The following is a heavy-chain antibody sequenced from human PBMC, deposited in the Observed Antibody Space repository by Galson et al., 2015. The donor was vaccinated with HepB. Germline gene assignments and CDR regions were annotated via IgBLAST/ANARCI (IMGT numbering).Heavy chain of an antibody. J-gene: IGHJ4*02. CDR1: GFTFSDYY. V-gene: IGHV3-11*06. D-gene: IGHD4-17*01. CDR3: ARVADSDYGDHAHFDS. Sequence: SLRLSCAASGFTFSDYYMSWIRQAPGKGLEWLSYISSSTIYTNYADSVKGRFTISRDNVKNSMYLQMNSLRAEDTAVYYCARVADSDYGDHAHFDSWGLGTLV. CDR2: ISSSTIYT.